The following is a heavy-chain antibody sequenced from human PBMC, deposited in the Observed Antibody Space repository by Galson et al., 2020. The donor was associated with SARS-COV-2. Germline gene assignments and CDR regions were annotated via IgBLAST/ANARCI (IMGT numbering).Heavy chain of an antibody. V-gene: IGHV3-30*04. CDR1: GFTFSNYA. D-gene: IGHD3-16*01. CDR3: ARDRDKDIIGDGMDV. Sequence: GGSLRLSCAASGFTFSNYAMYWVRRAPGKGLEWVAITSFDGSDKYYADSVRGRFTISRDNSQNTLYLQMNSLRTEDSAVYYCARDRDKDIIGDGMDVWGQGTTVTVSS. CDR2: TSFDGSDK. J-gene: IGHJ6*02.